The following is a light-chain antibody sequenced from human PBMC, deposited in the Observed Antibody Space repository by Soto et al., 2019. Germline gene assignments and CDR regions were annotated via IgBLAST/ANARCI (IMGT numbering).Light chain of an antibody. J-gene: IGLJ2*01. CDR3: SSYTSSSVVV. Sequence: QSALTQPASVSGSPGQSITISCTGTSSDVGGYNYVSWYQQHPGKDPKLMIYEVSNRPSGVSNRFSGSKSGNTASLTISGLQAEDEADYYCSSYTSSSVVVFGGGTQLTVL. V-gene: IGLV2-14*01. CDR2: EVS. CDR1: SSDVGGYNY.